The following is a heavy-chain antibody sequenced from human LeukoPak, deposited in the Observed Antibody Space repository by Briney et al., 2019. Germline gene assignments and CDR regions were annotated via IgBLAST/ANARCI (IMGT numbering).Heavy chain of an antibody. CDR3: ARLQWELPTSFDY. CDR2: IYHSGST. Sequence: SETLSLTCAVSGYSISSGYSWGWIRQPPGKGLEWIGSIYHSGSTYYNPTLKSRVTISVDTSKNQFSLKLSSVTAADTAVYYCARLQWELPTSFDYWGQGTLVTVSS. CDR1: GYSISSGYS. D-gene: IGHD1-26*01. J-gene: IGHJ4*02. V-gene: IGHV4-38-2*01.